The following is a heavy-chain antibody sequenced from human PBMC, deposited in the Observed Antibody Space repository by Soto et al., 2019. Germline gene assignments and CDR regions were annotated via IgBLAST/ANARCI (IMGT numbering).Heavy chain of an antibody. J-gene: IGHJ4*02. D-gene: IGHD4-17*01. CDR2: VYWDDTK. CDR3: ARKGYGDSPLDY. Sequence: SGPTLVNPTQTLTLTCTFSGFSLSTSGVGVGWIRQPPGKALEWLAVVYWDDTKHYSPSLKSRLTITKDTSKNQVVLTMTNMDPVDTATYFCARKGYGDSPLDYWGQGTVVTVSS. V-gene: IGHV2-5*02. CDR1: GFSLSTSGVG.